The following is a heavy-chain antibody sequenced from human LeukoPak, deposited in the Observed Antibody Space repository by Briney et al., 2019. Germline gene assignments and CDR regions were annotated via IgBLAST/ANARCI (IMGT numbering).Heavy chain of an antibody. V-gene: IGHV3-9*01. CDR1: GFTFDDYA. J-gene: IGHJ4*02. Sequence: GRSLRLSCAASGFTFDDYAMHWVRQAPGKGLEWVSGISWNSGSIGYADSVKGRFTISRDNAKNSLYLQMNSLRAEDTAVYYCARGALRPQYWGQGTLVTVSS. CDR2: ISWNSGSI. CDR3: ARGALRPQY.